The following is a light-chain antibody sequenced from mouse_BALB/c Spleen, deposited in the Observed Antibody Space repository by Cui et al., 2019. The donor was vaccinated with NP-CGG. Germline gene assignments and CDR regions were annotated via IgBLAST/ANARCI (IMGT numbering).Light chain of an antibody. CDR3: TLWYNGTATIL. J-gene: IGLJ3*01. CDR1: TGAVTTSNY. Sequence: QAVVTQESALTTSPGETVTLTCRSSTGAVTTSNYANWVQEKPDHLFTGLIGGTNNRGPGVPARFSGSLIGDKTALTITGAQTEDEAIYFCTLWYNGTATILFGSVTKVTVL. V-gene: IGLV1*01. CDR2: GTN.